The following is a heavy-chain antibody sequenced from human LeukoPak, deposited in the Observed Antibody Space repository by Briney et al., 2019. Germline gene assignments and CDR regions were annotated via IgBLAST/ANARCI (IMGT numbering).Heavy chain of an antibody. CDR2: ISYSGST. CDR3: ARWVACSRHFDL. J-gene: IGHJ2*01. CDR1: GGSISSDY. D-gene: IGHD6-19*01. Sequence: SETLSLTCTVSGGSISSDYWSWIRQPPEKGLEWIGYISYSGSTNYNPSLNSRITISVDTSKNQFSLNLSSVTAADTAVYYCARWVACSRHFDLWGRGTLVTVSS. V-gene: IGHV4-59*01.